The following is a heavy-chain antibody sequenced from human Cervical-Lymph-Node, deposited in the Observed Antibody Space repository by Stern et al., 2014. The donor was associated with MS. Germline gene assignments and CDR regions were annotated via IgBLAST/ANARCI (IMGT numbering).Heavy chain of an antibody. CDR1: GGTFSSYA. CDR2: IIPIFGTA. J-gene: IGHJ5*02. Sequence: QVQLVESGAEVKKPGSSVKVSCKASGGTFSSYAISWVRQAPGQGLEWMGGIIPIFGTANYAQKFQGRVTITADESTSTAYMELSSLRSEDTPVYYCASRYSGYDPEESWGQGTLVTVSS. D-gene: IGHD5-12*01. CDR3: ASRYSGYDPEES. V-gene: IGHV1-69*01.